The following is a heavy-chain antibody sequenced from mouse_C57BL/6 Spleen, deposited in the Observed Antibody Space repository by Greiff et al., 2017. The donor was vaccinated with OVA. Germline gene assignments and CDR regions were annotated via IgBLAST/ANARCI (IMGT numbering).Heavy chain of an antibody. D-gene: IGHD2-1*01. CDR2: IYPSDSET. CDR3: ARNSPGYVKDAMDY. CDR1: GYTFTSYW. V-gene: IGHV1-61*01. J-gene: IGHJ4*01. Sequence: QVQLQQPGAELVRPGSSVKLSCKASGYTFTSYWMDWVKQRPGQGLEWIGNIYPSDSETHYNQKFKDKATLTVDKSSSTAYMQLSSLTSEDSAVYYCARNSPGYVKDAMDYWGQGTSVTVSS.